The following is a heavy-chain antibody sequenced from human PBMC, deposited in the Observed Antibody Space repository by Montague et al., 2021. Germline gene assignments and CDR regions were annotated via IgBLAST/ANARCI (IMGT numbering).Heavy chain of an antibody. CDR3: ARASSYGKSSYYYMDV. D-gene: IGHD4-17*01. CDR2: ISYDGIKE. CDR1: GFTFSSYA. V-gene: IGHV3-30-3*01. J-gene: IGHJ6*03. Sequence: SLRLSCAPSGFTFSSYAMHWVRQAPGRGLEWVAVISYDGIKEYYADSVRGRFTISRDNSNNTLYMQMNSLRAEDTAMYYRARASSYGKSSYYYMDVWGRGTTVTVSS.